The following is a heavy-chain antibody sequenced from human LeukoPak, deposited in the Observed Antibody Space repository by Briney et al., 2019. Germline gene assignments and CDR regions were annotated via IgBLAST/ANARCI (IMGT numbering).Heavy chain of an antibody. D-gene: IGHD2-2*01. J-gene: IGHJ6*03. Sequence: GGSLRLSCAGSGFTFSTYAMTWVRQAPGKGLEWVSTITDSGGSKYYADSVKGRFTISRDNPKNTLYLQMNILRAEDTAVYYCAKKGCSSTICSYIYYYMGVGGKETTVTVSS. V-gene: IGHV3-23*01. CDR1: GFTFSTYA. CDR3: AKKGCSSTICSYIYYYMGV. CDR2: ITDSGGSK.